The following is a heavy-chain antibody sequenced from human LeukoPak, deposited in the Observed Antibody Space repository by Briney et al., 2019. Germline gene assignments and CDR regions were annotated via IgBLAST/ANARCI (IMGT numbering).Heavy chain of an antibody. Sequence: GASVKVSCKASGYTISGYYFHWVRQAPGQGLEWMGWINPNSGGTKYAQRFQGRVTVTTDTSISTTYMELSRLRSDDTAVFYCATTGYGGTYDAFDIWGQGTMVTVSS. V-gene: IGHV1-2*02. CDR2: INPNSGGT. D-gene: IGHD4-23*01. CDR1: GYTISGYY. J-gene: IGHJ3*02. CDR3: ATTGYGGTYDAFDI.